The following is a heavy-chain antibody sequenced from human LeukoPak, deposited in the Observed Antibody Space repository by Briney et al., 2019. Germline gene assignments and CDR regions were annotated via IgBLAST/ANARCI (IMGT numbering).Heavy chain of an antibody. CDR2: LGVSVSGYGGST. CDR3: AKPWAYFDWLLDY. D-gene: IGHD3-9*01. V-gene: IGHV3-23*01. CDR1: GFTFSLYA. Sequence: GGSLRLSCAASGFTFSLYAMSWVRQAPGKGLEWVSALGVSVSGYGGSTYYADSVKGRFTISRDNSKNTLYLQMNSLRAEDTAVYYCAKPWAYFDWLLDYWGQGTLVTVSS. J-gene: IGHJ4*02.